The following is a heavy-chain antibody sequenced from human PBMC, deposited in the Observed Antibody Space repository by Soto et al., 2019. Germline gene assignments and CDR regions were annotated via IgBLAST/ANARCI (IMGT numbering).Heavy chain of an antibody. CDR1: GGSISSDDYF. CDR2: IYYSGT. V-gene: IGHV4-30-4*01. CDR3: ARDLAYCAAGSCYATWGS. J-gene: IGHJ5*02. D-gene: IGHD2-15*01. Sequence: QVQLQESGPGLVKPSQTLSLNCSVSGGSISSDDYFWTWIRQPPGKGLEWIGFIYYSGTYYNPSLKSRATTSIHTSKNQLSLELTSVTAADTAVYYCARDLAYCAAGSCYATWGSWGQGTLVTVSS.